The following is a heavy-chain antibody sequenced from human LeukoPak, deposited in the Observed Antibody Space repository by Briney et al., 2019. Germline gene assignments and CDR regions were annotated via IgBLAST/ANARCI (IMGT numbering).Heavy chain of an antibody. V-gene: IGHV1-69*04. CDR3: ATHPRSYRGPFDP. J-gene: IGHJ5*02. Sequence: SVKVSCKASGGTFSSYAISWVRQSPGQGLGWMGRIIPILGIANYAQKFQGRVTITADKSTSTDYMELSSLRSDDTAVYYCATHPRSYRGPFDPWGQGTLVTVSS. D-gene: IGHD3-10*01. CDR2: IIPILGIA. CDR1: GGTFSSYA.